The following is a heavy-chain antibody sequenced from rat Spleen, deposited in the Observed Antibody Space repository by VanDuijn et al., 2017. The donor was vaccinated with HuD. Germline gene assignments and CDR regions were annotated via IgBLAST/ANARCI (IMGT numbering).Heavy chain of an antibody. V-gene: IGHV1-43*01. CDR2: VNTGNGNS. J-gene: IGHJ3*01. CDR3: AREGFAY. Sequence: QVQLQQSGAELAKPGSSVEISCKASGYTFTSYFIYWIKQTTGQGLEFIGYVNTGNGNSNCNEKFKGKATLTVDKSSSTAFMQLSSLTPDDSAVYYCAREGFAYWGQGTLVTVSS. CDR1: GYTFTSYF.